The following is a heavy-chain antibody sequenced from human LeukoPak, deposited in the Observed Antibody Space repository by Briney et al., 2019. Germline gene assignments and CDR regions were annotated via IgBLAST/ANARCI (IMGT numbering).Heavy chain of an antibody. CDR2: INHSGST. V-gene: IGHV4-34*01. J-gene: IGHJ4*02. D-gene: IGHD4-17*01. Sequence: GSLRLSCAVSGFTFSSYSMNWVRQPPGKGLEWIGEINHSGSTNYNPSLKSRVTISVDTSKNQFSLKLSSVTAADTAVYYCARTHYGDRSLDYWGQGTLVTVSS. CDR1: GFTFSSYS. CDR3: ARTHYGDRSLDY.